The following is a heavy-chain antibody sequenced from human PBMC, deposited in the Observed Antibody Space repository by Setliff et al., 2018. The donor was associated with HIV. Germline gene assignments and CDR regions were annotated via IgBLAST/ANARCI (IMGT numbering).Heavy chain of an antibody. V-gene: IGHV1-3*01. CDR3: ARGGAYYYDSSGWSMDY. CDR1: GYTFSTNA. D-gene: IGHD3-22*01. J-gene: IGHJ4*02. Sequence: GASVKVSCKAFGYTFSTNAIHWVRQAPGQRLEWMGYINAGDDNTRYSEKFQGRVTITRDTSANTAYMELSSLRSEDTAVYYCARGGAYYYDSSGWSMDYWGQGTLVTVSS. CDR2: INAGDDNT.